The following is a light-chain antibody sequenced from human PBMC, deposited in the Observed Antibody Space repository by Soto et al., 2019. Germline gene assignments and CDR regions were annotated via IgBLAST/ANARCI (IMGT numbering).Light chain of an antibody. CDR1: ERVSTN. J-gene: IGKJ1*01. CDR3: QQYNNWPRGT. Sequence: EVVMTQSPATLSVSPGESATLSCRASERVSTNLAWYQQTPGQAPRLLIYSASRRPTDIPVRFSGSGSGAEFTLTISSLQSEDFAVYYYQQYNNWPRGTFGQGTKVDNK. V-gene: IGKV3-15*01. CDR2: SAS.